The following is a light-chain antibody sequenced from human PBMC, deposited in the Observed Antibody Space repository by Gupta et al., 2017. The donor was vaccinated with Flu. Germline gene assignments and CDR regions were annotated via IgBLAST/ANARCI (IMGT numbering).Light chain of an antibody. CDR1: SGSIGSNY. CDR3: QSDDGSPWV. Sequence: FLLTQPHSVSESPGQTVTISCTRSSGSIGSNYVRWYQQRPGSSPTTVIHEDNQRPSGVPDRFSGSIDGTSNSAALTLAGRKAEDEDDYYWQSDDGSPWVFGGGTKLTVL. J-gene: IGLJ3*02. V-gene: IGLV6-57*01. CDR2: EDN.